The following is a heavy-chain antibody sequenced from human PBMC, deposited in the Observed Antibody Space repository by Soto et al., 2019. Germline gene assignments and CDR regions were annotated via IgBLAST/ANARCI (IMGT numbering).Heavy chain of an antibody. D-gene: IGHD3-9*01. CDR2: ITWDGATT. J-gene: IGHJ1*01. Sequence: EVLLEESGGVVVQPGGSLRLSCSVSGFRFDDHAMHWVRQAPGKGLEWVSLITWDGATTYSADSVKGRFTVSRDNNKDSLYLQMNSLRPDDTALYYCARPAYFEVAGATQYLQFWGHGTLVTVSS. CDR3: ARPAYFEVAGATQYLQF. V-gene: IGHV3-43*01. CDR1: GFRFDDHA.